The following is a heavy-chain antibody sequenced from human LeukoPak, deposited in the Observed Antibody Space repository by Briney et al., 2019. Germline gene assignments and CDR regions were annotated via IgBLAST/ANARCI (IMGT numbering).Heavy chain of an antibody. CDR3: ARARCSSSTCLYNWFDL. CDR2: IKQGGSEE. Sequence: GGSLRLSCAASGFTFSSYKMTWVRQAPGTGLEWVANIKQGGSEEYYVDSVKGRFTISRDNGKNSLYLQMNSLRAEDTAVYYCARARCSSSTCLYNWFDLWGQGTLVTVSS. D-gene: IGHD2-2*01. CDR1: GFTFSSYK. J-gene: IGHJ5*01. V-gene: IGHV3-7*04.